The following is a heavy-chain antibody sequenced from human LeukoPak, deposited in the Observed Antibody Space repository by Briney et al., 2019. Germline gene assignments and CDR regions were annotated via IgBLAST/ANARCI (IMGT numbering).Heavy chain of an antibody. V-gene: IGHV3-7*01. CDR3: ARSPTYYYMDV. Sequence: GGSLRLSCAASGFTFSSYWMNWVRQAPGKGLEWGANIKQDGSEKYYVDSVKGRFTISRDHSKSTVDLQMDSLGGADSAVYYCARSPTYYYMDVWGKGTTVTVSS. J-gene: IGHJ6*03. CDR1: GFTFSSYW. CDR2: IKQDGSEK.